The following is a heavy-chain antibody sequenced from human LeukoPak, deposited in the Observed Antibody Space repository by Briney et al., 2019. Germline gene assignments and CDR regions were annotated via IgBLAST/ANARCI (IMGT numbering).Heavy chain of an antibody. CDR1: GYTFTSYG. Sequence: ASVKVSCKASGYTFTSYGISWVRQAPGQGLEWMGWISAYNGNTNYAQKLQGRVTMTTDTSTSTAYMELRSLRSDDTAVYYCARDPEWFGELSLDYWGQGALVTVSS. CDR3: ARDPEWFGELSLDY. V-gene: IGHV1-18*01. CDR2: ISAYNGNT. D-gene: IGHD3-10*01. J-gene: IGHJ4*02.